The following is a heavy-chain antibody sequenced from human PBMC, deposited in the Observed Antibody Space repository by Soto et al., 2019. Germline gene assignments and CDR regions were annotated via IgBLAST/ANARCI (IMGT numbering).Heavy chain of an antibody. CDR1: GFTFSTYS. Sequence: EVQLVESGGGLVEPGGSLRLSCAASGFTFSTYSMHWVRQAPGKGLEWVSSVSPTSSYTYSADSVRGRFTISRDNAKNSLYLQMNSLRAEDTAVYYCARDLKWPPMGFDYWGQGALVTVSS. J-gene: IGHJ4*02. CDR3: ARDLKWPPMGFDY. V-gene: IGHV3-21*01. CDR2: VSPTSSYT. D-gene: IGHD5-12*01.